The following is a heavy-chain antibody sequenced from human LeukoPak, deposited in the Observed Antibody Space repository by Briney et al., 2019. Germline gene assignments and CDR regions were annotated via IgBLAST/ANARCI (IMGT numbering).Heavy chain of an antibody. CDR3: ARDSSGDGWFDP. J-gene: IGHJ5*02. D-gene: IGHD2-21*01. Sequence: SETLSLTCAVSGGSISSGGYSWSWIRQPPGKGLEWIGYIYHSGSTYYNPSLKSRVTISVDRSKNQFSLKLSSVTAADTAVYYCARDSSGDGWFDPWSQGTLVTVSS. CDR2: IYHSGST. CDR1: GGSISSGGYS. V-gene: IGHV4-30-2*01.